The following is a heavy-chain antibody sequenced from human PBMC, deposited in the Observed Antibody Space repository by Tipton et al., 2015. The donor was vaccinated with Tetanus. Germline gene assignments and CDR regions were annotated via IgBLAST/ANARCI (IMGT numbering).Heavy chain of an antibody. Sequence: QLVQSGGEVKKPGESLKISCRGSGYIFNNYWIGWVRQKPGKGLEWMGIIYPGDSDTRYSPAFQGQVTISVDKSINTAYLQWSSLKASDTSMFYCARAHCTDGVCNFDFWGQGALVTVAS. CDR1: GYIFNNYW. J-gene: IGHJ4*02. D-gene: IGHD2-8*01. CDR3: ARAHCTDGVCNFDF. V-gene: IGHV5-51*01. CDR2: IYPGDSDT.